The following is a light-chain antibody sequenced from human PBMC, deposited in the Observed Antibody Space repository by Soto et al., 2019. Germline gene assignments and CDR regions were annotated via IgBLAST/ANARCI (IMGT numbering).Light chain of an antibody. Sequence: EIVLTQSPATLSLSPGERATLSCRASQSVSSYLAWYQQKPGQAPRLLIYDASNRATGIPGRFSGSGSGTDFTLTISSQEPEDFAVYYCQQRSNCPLTFGGGTKVEIK. J-gene: IGKJ4*01. CDR3: QQRSNCPLT. CDR2: DAS. CDR1: QSVSSY. V-gene: IGKV3-11*01.